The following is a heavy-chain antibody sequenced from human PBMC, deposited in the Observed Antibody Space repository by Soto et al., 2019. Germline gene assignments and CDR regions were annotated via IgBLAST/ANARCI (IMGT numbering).Heavy chain of an antibody. CDR1: GFTFSDNY. CDR2: ISSSGTTI. V-gene: IGHV3-11*01. Sequence: QVQLVESGGGLVKPGGSLRLSCAACGFTFSDNYMRWIRQAPGKGLEWVSYISSSGTTIYYADSVKGRFTISRDNAKNSLYLQMDSLRAEYTAVYYCVRAPYGFTSWFDSWGQGTLVTVSS. J-gene: IGHJ5*01. D-gene: IGHD3-10*01. CDR3: VRAPYGFTSWFDS.